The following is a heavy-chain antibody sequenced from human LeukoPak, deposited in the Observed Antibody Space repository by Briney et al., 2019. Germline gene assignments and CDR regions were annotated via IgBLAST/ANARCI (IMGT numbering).Heavy chain of an antibody. J-gene: IGHJ6*03. V-gene: IGHV4-59*01. CDR3: ARVGNSGSYFPYYMDV. CDR2: IHYTGST. D-gene: IGHD1-26*01. Sequence: SETLSLTCTVSGGSISSYYWSWIRQPPRKGLEWIGYIHYTGSTNYNPSLKSRVTISVDTSKNQFSLKLSSVTAADTAVYYCARVGNSGSYFPYYMDVWGKGTTVTVSS. CDR1: GGSISSYY.